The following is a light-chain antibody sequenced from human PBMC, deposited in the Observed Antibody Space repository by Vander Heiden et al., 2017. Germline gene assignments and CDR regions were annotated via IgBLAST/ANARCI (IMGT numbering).Light chain of an antibody. CDR2: EVS. V-gene: IGLV2-23*02. CDR3: SSYAGSSQDV. Sequence: GQSITISCTGTSSDVGSYNLVSWYQQHPGKAPKLMIYEVSKRPSGVSNRFSGSKSGNTASLTISGLQAEDEAYYYCSSYAGSSQDVFGTGTKLTVL. CDR1: SSDVGSYNL. J-gene: IGLJ1*01.